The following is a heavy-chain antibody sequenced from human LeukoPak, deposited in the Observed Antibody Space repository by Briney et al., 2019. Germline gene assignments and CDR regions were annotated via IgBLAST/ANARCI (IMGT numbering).Heavy chain of an antibody. V-gene: IGHV4-34*01. CDR3: ARGPHRPYYDFWSGSLLGFDP. Sequence: PSETLSLTCAVYGGSFSGYYWSWIRQPPGKGLEWIGEINHSGSTNYNPSLKSRVTISVDTSKNQFSLKLSSVTAADTAVYYCARGPHRPYYDFWSGSLLGFDPWGQGTLVTVSS. J-gene: IGHJ5*02. CDR1: GGSFSGYY. CDR2: INHSGST. D-gene: IGHD3-3*01.